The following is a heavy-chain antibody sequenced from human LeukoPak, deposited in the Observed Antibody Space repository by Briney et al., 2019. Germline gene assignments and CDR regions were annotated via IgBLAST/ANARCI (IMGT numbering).Heavy chain of an antibody. J-gene: IGHJ3*02. CDR1: GYTFTGYY. CDR3: ARERSEEMATTLLAFDI. Sequence: ASVKVSCKASGYTFTGYYMHWVRQAPGQGLEWMGWINPNSGGTNYAQKFQGRVTMTRDTSISTAYMELSRLRSDDTAVYYCARERSEEMATTLLAFDIWGQGTMVTVSS. CDR2: INPNSGGT. V-gene: IGHV1-2*02. D-gene: IGHD5-24*01.